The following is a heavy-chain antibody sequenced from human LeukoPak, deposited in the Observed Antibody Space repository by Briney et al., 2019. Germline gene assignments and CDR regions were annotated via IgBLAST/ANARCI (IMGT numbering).Heavy chain of an antibody. V-gene: IGHV3-23*01. J-gene: IGHJ4*02. CDR1: GFTFDDYG. CDR3: AKGLGGSPFDY. Sequence: GGSLRLSCAASGFTFDDYGMSWVRQAPGKGLEWVSGISGSGGSTYYADSVKGRFTISRDNSKNTLSLQMNSLRAEDTAVYYCAKGLGGSPFDYWGQGTLVTVSS. D-gene: IGHD2-15*01. CDR2: ISGSGGST.